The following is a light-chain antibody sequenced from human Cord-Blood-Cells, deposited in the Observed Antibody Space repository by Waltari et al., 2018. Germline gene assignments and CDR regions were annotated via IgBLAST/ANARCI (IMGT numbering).Light chain of an antibody. V-gene: IGLV2-14*03. CDR1: SSDVVCYNY. Sequence: QSALTQPASVSGSPGQSITISCPGTSSDVVCYNYVSWYQQHPDKTPKLMIYDVSNRPSGVSNRFAGSKSGNTASLTISGLQAEDEADYYCSSYTSSSTPVVFGGGTKLTVL. CDR2: DVS. J-gene: IGLJ2*01. CDR3: SSYTSSSTPVV.